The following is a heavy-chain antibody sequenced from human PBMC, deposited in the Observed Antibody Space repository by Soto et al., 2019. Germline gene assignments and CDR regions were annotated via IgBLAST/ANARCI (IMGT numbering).Heavy chain of an antibody. J-gene: IGHJ4*02. CDR2: FNPTSGST. Sequence: QVQLVQSGAEVKKPGASVKLSCKASGYTFINYYIHWVRQAPGQGLEWMGIFNPTSGSTNYAQKFQGRVTLTMATSTRTVYMELSSLRFDDTAVYYCARDLAAGDYWGQGTLVTVSS. CDR3: ARDLAAGDY. CDR1: GYTFINYY. D-gene: IGHD6-13*01. V-gene: IGHV1-46*01.